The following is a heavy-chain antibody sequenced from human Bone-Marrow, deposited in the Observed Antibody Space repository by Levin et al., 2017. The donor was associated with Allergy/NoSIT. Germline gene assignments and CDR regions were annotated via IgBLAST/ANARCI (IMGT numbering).Heavy chain of an antibody. Sequence: KISCKTSEDTFSNYGITWVRQAPGQGLEWMGGIIPIFGKPNYAQKLQGRVTITADKFTSTVYMELSSLRSEDSALYYCARGKYCSTSSCPDGGWFDPWGQGTLVTVSS. CDR3: ARGKYCSTSSCPDGGWFDP. CDR2: IIPIFGKP. CDR1: EDTFSNYG. V-gene: IGHV1-69*06. J-gene: IGHJ5*02. D-gene: IGHD2-2*01.